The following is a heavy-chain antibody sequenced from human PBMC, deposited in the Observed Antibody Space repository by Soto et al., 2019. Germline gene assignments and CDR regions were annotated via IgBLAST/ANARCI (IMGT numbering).Heavy chain of an antibody. CDR3: AREREWVTMIVENWFDP. CDR1: GGSISSSNC. V-gene: IGHV4-4*02. D-gene: IGHD3-22*01. CDR2: IYHSGST. Sequence: SETLSLTCAVSGGSISSSNCWSLVRQPPGKGLEWIGEIYHSGSTNYNPSLKSRVTISVDKSKNQFSLKLSSVTAADTAVYYCAREREWVTMIVENWFDPWGQGTLVTV. J-gene: IGHJ5*02.